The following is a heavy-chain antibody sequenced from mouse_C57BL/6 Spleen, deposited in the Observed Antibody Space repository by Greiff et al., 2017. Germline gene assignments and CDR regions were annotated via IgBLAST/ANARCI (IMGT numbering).Heavy chain of an antibody. CDR2: IHPNSGST. D-gene: IGHD2-4*01. J-gene: IGHJ2*01. V-gene: IGHV1-64*01. CDR3: ARSWGLRLGFDY. Sequence: QVQLQQPGAELVKPGASVKLSCKASGYTFTSYWMHWVKQRPGQGLEWIGMIHPNSGSTNYNEKFKSKATLTVDKSSSTAYMQLSSLTSEDSAVYYCARSWGLRLGFDYWGQGTTLTVSS. CDR1: GYTFTSYW.